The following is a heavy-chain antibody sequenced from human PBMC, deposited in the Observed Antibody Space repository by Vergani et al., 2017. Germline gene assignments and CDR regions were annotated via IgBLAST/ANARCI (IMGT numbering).Heavy chain of an antibody. CDR1: GFTFSSYG. CDR3: ARGSDYGDYGAFDY. CDR2: IWYDGSNK. V-gene: IGHV3-33*01. J-gene: IGHJ4*02. Sequence: QVQLVESGGGVVQPGRSLRLSCAASGFTFSSYGMHWVRQAPGKGLEWVAVIWYDGSNKYYADSVKGRFTISRDNSKNTLYLQMNSLRAEDTAVYYGARGSDYGDYGAFDYWGQGTLVTVSS. D-gene: IGHD4-17*01.